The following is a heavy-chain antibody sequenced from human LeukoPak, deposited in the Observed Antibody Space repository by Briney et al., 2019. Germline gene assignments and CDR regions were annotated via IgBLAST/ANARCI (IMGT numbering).Heavy chain of an antibody. CDR1: GFTFSGYW. CDR3: SRGNYFDY. V-gene: IGHV3-74*01. Sequence: GGSLRLSCAASGFTFSGYWMHWVRQAPGKGLVWVSVINGDGSRTIYADSVKGRFTISRDNAKNTLYLQMASLTAEDTAVYYCSRGNYFDYWGQGALVTVSS. J-gene: IGHJ4*02. CDR2: INGDGSRT.